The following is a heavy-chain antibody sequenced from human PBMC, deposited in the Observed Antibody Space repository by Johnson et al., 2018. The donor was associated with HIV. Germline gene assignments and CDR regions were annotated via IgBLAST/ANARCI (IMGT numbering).Heavy chain of an antibody. V-gene: IGHV3-30-3*01. CDR3: ASLGYTSGWIVSDDGFDV. Sequence: QVQLVESGGGVAQPGRSLRLSCAASGFSFSNYAMHWVRQAPGKGREWVAAISNDGNSKYYTESLKGRIPISRDNSMNTLYLQIYSLRPEDTAVYYCASLGYTSGWIVSDDGFDVWGQVTLVTVSS. CDR1: GFSFSNYA. D-gene: IGHD6-19*01. J-gene: IGHJ3*01. CDR2: ISNDGNSK.